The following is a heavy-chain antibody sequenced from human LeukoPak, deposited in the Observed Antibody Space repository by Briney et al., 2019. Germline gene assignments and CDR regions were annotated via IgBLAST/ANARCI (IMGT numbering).Heavy chain of an antibody. CDR3: ARGHGSGHGY. J-gene: IGHJ4*02. CDR1: GFTFSSYS. V-gene: IGHV3-21*01. Sequence: GGSLRLSCAASGFTFSSYSMNWVRQAPGKGLEGVSSISSSSSYIYYADSVKGRFTISRDNAKNSLYLQMNSLRAEDTAVYYCARGHGSGHGYWGQGTLVTVSS. D-gene: IGHD6-19*01. CDR2: ISSSSSYI.